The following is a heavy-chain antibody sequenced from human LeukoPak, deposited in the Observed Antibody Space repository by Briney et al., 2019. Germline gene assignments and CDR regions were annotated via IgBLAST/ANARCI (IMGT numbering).Heavy chain of an antibody. CDR3: ARDSNFELDY. CDR2: VRRKDHGGTP. CDR1: GFTLAVYA. Sequence: GGSLRLSCATSGFTLAVYAMRWVCQAPGKGLEWVGFVRRKDHGGTPEHAASVKGRFTISRDDSKSIAYLQMNSLKTEDTAEYFHARDSNFELDYWGQGTQVTVSS. J-gene: IGHJ4*02. V-gene: IGHV3-49*04. D-gene: IGHD3-3*02.